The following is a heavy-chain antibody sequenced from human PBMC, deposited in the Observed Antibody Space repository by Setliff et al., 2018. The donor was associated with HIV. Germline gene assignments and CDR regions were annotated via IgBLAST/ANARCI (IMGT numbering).Heavy chain of an antibody. CDR1: GGSVGSGSYY. J-gene: IGHJ4*02. V-gene: IGHV4-61*01. CDR3: ARDPPGYGDSNDY. Sequence: SETLSLTCTVSGGSVGSGSYYWSWIRQSPGTGLEWIGYIYYSGSTTYNPTLKSRVTMSIDTSKNQFSLKVRSVSAADTAVYYCARDPPGYGDSNDYWGQGMLVTVSS. CDR2: IYYSGST. D-gene: IGHD4-17*01.